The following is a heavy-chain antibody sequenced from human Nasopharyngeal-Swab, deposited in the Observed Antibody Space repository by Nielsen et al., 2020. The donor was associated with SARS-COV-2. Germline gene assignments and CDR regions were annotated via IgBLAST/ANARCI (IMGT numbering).Heavy chain of an antibody. J-gene: IGHJ3*02. CDR3: TRRAESGDDAFDI. CDR1: GFTFSGSA. CDR2: IRSKANSYAT. Sequence: GESLKISCAASGFTFSGSAMHWARQASGKGLEWVGRIRSKANSYATAYAASVKGRFTISRDDSKNTAYLQMNSLKTEDTAVYYCTRRAESGDDAFDIWGQGTMVTVSS. D-gene: IGHD3-10*01. V-gene: IGHV3-73*01.